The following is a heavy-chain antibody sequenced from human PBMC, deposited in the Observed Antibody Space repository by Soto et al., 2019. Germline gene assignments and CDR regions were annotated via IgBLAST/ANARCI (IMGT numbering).Heavy chain of an antibody. Sequence: EVQLLESGGGLVQPGGSLRLSCAASGFTFSSYAMNWVRQAPGKGLEWVSAIRASVGTTYYADSVKGRFTISRDNSKSTLYLQVNSRRAEDTAVCYCAKPCPLDSWGQGTLVTVSS. CDR3: AKPCPLDS. J-gene: IGHJ5*01. CDR2: IRASVGTT. V-gene: IGHV3-23*01. CDR1: GFTFSSYA.